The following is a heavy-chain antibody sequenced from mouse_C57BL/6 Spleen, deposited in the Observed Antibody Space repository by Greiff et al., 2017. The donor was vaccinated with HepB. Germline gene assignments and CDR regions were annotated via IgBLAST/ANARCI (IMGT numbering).Heavy chain of an antibody. CDR3: TRRYFY. J-gene: IGHJ4*01. D-gene: IGHD1-1*01. V-gene: IGHV1-15*01. Sequence: VQLQESGAELVRPGASVTLSCKASGYTFTDYEMHWVKQTPVHGLEWIGAIDPETGGTAYNQKFKGKAILTADKSSSTAYMELRSLTSEDSAVYYCTRRYFYWGQGTSVTVSS. CDR1: GYTFTDYE. CDR2: IDPETGGT.